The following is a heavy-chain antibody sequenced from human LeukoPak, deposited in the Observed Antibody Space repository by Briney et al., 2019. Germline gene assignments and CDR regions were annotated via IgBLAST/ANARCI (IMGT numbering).Heavy chain of an antibody. Sequence: SETLSLTCTVSGGSISSYYWSWIRQPPGKGLEWIGYIYYSGSTNYNPSLKSRVTISVDTSKNQFSLKLSSVTAADTAVYYCAVVGATPHPLDYWGQGTLVTVSS. CDR2: IYYSGST. CDR1: GGSISSYY. D-gene: IGHD1-26*01. CDR3: AVVGATPHPLDY. V-gene: IGHV4-59*08. J-gene: IGHJ4*02.